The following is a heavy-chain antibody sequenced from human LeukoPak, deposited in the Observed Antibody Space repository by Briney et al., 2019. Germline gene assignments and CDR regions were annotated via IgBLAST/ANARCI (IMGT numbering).Heavy chain of an antibody. V-gene: IGHV4-39*01. J-gene: IGHJ4*02. CDR3: ARLFYYDSRGYPYYFDY. CDR1: GGSISSSNYY. CDR2: IYYSGST. D-gene: IGHD3-22*01. Sequence: SETLSLTCTVSGGSISSSNYYWGWIRQPPGKGLEWIGNIYYSGSTYYNPSLKSRVTISVDTSKNQFSLKLSSVTAADTAVYYCARLFYYDSRGYPYYFDYWGQGTLVTVSS.